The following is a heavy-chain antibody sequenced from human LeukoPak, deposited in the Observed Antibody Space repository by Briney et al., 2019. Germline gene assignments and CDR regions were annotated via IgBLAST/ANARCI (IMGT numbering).Heavy chain of an antibody. V-gene: IGHV4-30-2*01. CDR3: ARQGVSSGSYFEHYYYYYGMDV. Sequence: PSQTLSLTCAVSGGSISSGGYSWSWIRQPPGKGLEWIGYIYHSGSTYYNPSLKSRVTISVDRSKNQFSLKLSSVTAADTAVYYCARQGVSSGSYFEHYYYYYGMDVWGQGTTVTVSS. J-gene: IGHJ6*02. D-gene: IGHD3-10*01. CDR2: IYHSGST. CDR1: GGSISSGGYS.